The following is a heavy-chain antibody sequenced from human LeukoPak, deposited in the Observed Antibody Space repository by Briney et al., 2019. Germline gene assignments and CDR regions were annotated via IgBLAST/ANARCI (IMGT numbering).Heavy chain of an antibody. CDR3: ARAPHDRDGYNLGFDY. D-gene: IGHD5-24*01. CDR1: GYTFTSYG. Sequence: GASVKVSCKASGYTFTSYGISWVRQAPGQGLEWMGWISAYNGNTNYAQKLQGRVTMTTDTSTTTAYMELRSLRSDDTAVYYCARAPHDRDGYNLGFDYWGQGTLVTVSS. CDR2: ISAYNGNT. J-gene: IGHJ4*02. V-gene: IGHV1-18*01.